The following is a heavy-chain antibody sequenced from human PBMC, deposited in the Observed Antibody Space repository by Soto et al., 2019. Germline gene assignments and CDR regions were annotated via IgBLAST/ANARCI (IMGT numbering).Heavy chain of an antibody. D-gene: IGHD2-15*01. CDR3: ARLYCNGGSCYSGDAFDI. CDR1: GFTFSTYS. Sequence: EVPLVESGGVLVQPGGSLRLSCAASGFTFSTYSMNWVRQAPGKGLQWISYISSSSRIIYYADSVKGRFTISRDNAENSLHLQMNSLRAEDTAVYYCARLYCNGGSCYSGDAFDIWGQGTMVTVSS. CDR2: ISSSSRII. V-gene: IGHV3-48*01. J-gene: IGHJ3*02.